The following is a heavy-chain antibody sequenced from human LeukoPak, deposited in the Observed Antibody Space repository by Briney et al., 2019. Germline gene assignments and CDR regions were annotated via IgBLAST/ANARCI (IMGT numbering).Heavy chain of an antibody. D-gene: IGHD3-22*01. CDR1: GFTVSSNY. CDR2: TRDKARGYTT. Sequence: GGSLGLSCAASGFTVSSNYMSWVRQAPGKGLEWVGRTRDKARGYTTEYAASVKGRFTISRDDSKTLVYLQMNSLRTEDTAVYFCARDGAEGDNSAFDMWGQGTVVTVSS. CDR3: ARDGAEGDNSAFDM. J-gene: IGHJ3*02. V-gene: IGHV3-72*01.